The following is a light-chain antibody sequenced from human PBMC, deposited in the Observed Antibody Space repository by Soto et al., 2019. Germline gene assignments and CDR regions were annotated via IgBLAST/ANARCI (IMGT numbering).Light chain of an antibody. Sequence: DLQMTQSPSSLSASVGDRVTITCRASQSISSYLNWYQQKPGKAPKVLIYSASSLQSGVPSRFSGSGSGTDFTLTISSLQPEDSATYYCQQRYSTPPYTFGQGTKLEIK. J-gene: IGKJ2*01. CDR2: SAS. CDR1: QSISSY. CDR3: QQRYSTPPYT. V-gene: IGKV1-39*01.